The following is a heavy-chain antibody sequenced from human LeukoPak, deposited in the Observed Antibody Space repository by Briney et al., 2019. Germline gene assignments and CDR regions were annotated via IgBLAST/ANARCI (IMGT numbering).Heavy chain of an antibody. V-gene: IGHV3-53*01. CDR1: GFTVSAND. CDR3: ARGTRWFPDYFDY. D-gene: IGHD3-10*01. CDR2: IYAGGSSSA. Sequence: PGGSLRLSCAASGFTVSANDMSWVRQAPGKGLEWVSLIYAGGSSSAFYADSVKGRFTASRDNSKKTLFLEMNSLRVEDTAVYYCARGTRWFPDYFDYWGRGTLVTVSS. J-gene: IGHJ4*02.